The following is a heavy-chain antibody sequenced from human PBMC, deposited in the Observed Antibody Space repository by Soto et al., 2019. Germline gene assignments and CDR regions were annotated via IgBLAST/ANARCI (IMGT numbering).Heavy chain of an antibody. CDR2: ISSSSSYI. CDR3: ARFGGYDEIFDY. Sequence: EVQLVESGGGLVKPGGSLRLSCAASGFTFSSYSMNWVRQAPGKGLEWVSSISSSSSYIYYADSVKGRFTISRDNAKNSLYLQMNSLRAEDTAVYYCARFGGYDEIFDYWGQGTLVTVSS. D-gene: IGHD3-16*01. V-gene: IGHV3-21*01. J-gene: IGHJ4*02. CDR1: GFTFSSYS.